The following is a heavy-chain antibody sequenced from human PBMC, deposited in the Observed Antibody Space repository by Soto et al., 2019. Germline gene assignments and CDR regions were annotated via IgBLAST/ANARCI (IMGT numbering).Heavy chain of an antibody. D-gene: IGHD3-10*01. J-gene: IGHJ4*02. CDR2: IDPSDSYT. V-gene: IGHV5-10-1*01. CDR3: ARPVNPYGSGTFLLV. Sequence: PGESLKISCRASGYTFKSYWISWVRQMPGKGLEWVGRIDPSDSYTAYSPSFQGHVTISADKSLDTAYLQWSGLRASDTAMYYCARPVNPYGSGTFLLVWGQGTPVNVSS. CDR1: GYTFKSYW.